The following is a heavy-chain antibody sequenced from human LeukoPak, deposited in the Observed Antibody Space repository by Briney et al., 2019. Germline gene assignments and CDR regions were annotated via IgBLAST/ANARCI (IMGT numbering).Heavy chain of an antibody. J-gene: IGHJ3*01. CDR3: ARLLDNDISGDPDTFDV. CDR1: GGSISSGVYS. CDR2: IYTSGRI. Sequence: SETLSLTCTVSGGSISSGVYSWRWIRQPPGKGLEWIGRIYTSGRINYNPSLKTRFTISVDTSKSQFSLKLTSVTSADTAVYSCARLLDNDISGDPDTFDVWGQGTTVIVSS. V-gene: IGHV4-61*02. D-gene: IGHD3-22*01.